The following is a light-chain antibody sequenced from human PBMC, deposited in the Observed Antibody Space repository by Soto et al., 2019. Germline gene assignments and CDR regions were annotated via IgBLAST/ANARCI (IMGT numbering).Light chain of an antibody. Sequence: ILLPQSPAPLSVSPGERATLSCRASQSVSSNLGWYKQKPGLAPRLLIYGASTRATGIPARFSGSGSGTEFTLTISSLQAEDSAVYYFQQNNNWPLTFGVGTQVEIK. CDR2: GAS. CDR3: QQNNNWPLT. CDR1: QSVSSN. J-gene: IGKJ4*01. V-gene: IGKV3-15*01.